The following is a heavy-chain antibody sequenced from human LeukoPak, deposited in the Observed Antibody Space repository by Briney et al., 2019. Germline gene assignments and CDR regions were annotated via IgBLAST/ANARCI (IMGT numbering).Heavy chain of an antibody. CDR2: IYYSGST. J-gene: IGHJ6*03. CDR3: ARARPGPGYCSGGSCYLYYYYMDV. D-gene: IGHD2-15*01. Sequence: SETLSLTCTVSGGSISSSSYYWSWIRQPPGKGLEWIGYIYYSGSTNYNPSLKSRVTISVDTSKNQFSLKLSSVTAADTAVYYCARARPGPGYCSGGSCYLYYYYMDVWGKGTTVTASS. V-gene: IGHV4-61*01. CDR1: GGSISSSSYY.